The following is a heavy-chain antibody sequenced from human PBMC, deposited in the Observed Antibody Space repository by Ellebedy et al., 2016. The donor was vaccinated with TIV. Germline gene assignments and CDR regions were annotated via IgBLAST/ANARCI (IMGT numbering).Heavy chain of an antibody. CDR3: ARGQAVAGSHFDY. CDR1: GFSFSDYY. D-gene: IGHD6-19*01. V-gene: IGHV3-11*06. Sequence: GESLKISCAASGFSFSDYYMSWIRQVPGTGLEWHSYISSCGSDTNYADSVKGRFTISRDNAKNSLYLEMNSLKVEDTAVYYCARGQAVAGSHFDYWGQGTLVTVSS. J-gene: IGHJ4*02. CDR2: ISSCGSDT.